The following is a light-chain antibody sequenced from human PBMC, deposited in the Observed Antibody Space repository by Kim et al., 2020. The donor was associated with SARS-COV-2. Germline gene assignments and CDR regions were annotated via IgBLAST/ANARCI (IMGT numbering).Light chain of an antibody. CDR2: YDS. CDR1: NIGSKS. CDR3: QVWDSNSYV. J-gene: IGLJ1*01. Sequence: SVAPGKTARITCGGNNIGSKSVHWYQQKPGQAPVLVIYYDSDRPSGIPERFSGSNSGNTATLTISRVEAGDEADYYCQVWDSNSYVFGTGTKVTVL. V-gene: IGLV3-21*04.